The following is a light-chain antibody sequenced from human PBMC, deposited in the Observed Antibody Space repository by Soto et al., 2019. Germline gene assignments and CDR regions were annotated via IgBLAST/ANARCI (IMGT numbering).Light chain of an antibody. CDR2: KAS. CDR1: QSISYW. CDR3: QQYNIYWT. Sequence: DIQMTQSPSTLSASVGDRVTITCRASQSISYWLAWYQQKPGKAPNLLIYKASSFESGVPSRYSGSGSGTEFTLTISSLQPDDFATYYCQQYNIYWTFGQGTKVEIK. J-gene: IGKJ1*01. V-gene: IGKV1-5*03.